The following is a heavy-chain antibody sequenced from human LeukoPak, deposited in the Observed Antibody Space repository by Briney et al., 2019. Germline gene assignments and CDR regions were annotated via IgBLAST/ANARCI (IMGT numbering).Heavy chain of an antibody. V-gene: IGHV4-39*07. Sequence: PSETLSLTCTVSGGSISSNSYYWGWLRQPPGKGLEWIGSIYYSGSTYYNPSLKSRVTISVDTSKNQFSLKLSSVTAADTAVYYCARDSITIFGVVISPPYYFDYWGQGTLVTVSS. D-gene: IGHD3-3*01. J-gene: IGHJ4*02. CDR1: GGSISSNSYY. CDR3: ARDSITIFGVVISPPYYFDY. CDR2: IYYSGST.